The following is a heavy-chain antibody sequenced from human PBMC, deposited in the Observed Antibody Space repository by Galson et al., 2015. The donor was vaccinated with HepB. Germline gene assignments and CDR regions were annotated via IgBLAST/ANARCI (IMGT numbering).Heavy chain of an antibody. J-gene: IGHJ6*02. CDR3: ARGPFCNRIVCYGETRAYYYFALDV. Sequence: SLRLSCAVSGFTFSAFPMHWVRQSPGQGLEWVALISFDGRDKYYADSVKGRFTISRDNSKNTLYLRMNSLRTEDTAVYYCARGPFCNRIVCYGETRAYYYFALDVWGHGTTVIVSS. D-gene: IGHD2/OR15-2a*01. CDR2: ISFDGRDK. V-gene: IGHV3-30*04. CDR1: GFTFSAFP.